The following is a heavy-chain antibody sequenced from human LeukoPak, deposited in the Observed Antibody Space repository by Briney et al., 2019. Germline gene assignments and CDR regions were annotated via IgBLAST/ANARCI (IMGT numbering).Heavy chain of an antibody. V-gene: IGHV1-46*01. CDR3: AKEGHYYDSSGYLFDY. J-gene: IGHJ4*02. Sequence: GASVKVSCKASGYTFTSYYMHWVRQAPGQGLEWMGIINPSGGSTSYAQKFQGRVTMTRDMSTSTVYMELSSLRSEDTAVYYCAKEGHYYDSSGYLFDYWGQGTLVTVSS. D-gene: IGHD3-22*01. CDR1: GYTFTSYY. CDR2: INPSGGST.